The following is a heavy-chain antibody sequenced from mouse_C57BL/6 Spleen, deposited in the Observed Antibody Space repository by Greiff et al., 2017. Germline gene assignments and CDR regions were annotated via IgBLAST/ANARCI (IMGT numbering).Heavy chain of an antibody. CDR2: IDPSDSYT. D-gene: IGHD2-2*01. V-gene: IGHV1-50*01. CDR1: GYTFTSYW. J-gene: IGHJ4*01. Sequence: QVQLKQPGAELVKPGASVKLSCKASGYTFTSYWMQWVKQRPGQGLEWIGEIDPSDSYTNYNQKFKGKATLTVDTSSSTAYMQLSSLTSEDSAVYYCARRSMVTERKNAMDYWGQGTSVTVSS. CDR3: ARRSMVTERKNAMDY.